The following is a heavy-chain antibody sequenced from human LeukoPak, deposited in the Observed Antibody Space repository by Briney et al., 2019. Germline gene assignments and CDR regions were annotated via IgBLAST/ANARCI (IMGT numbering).Heavy chain of an antibody. J-gene: IGHJ4*02. CDR3: AREYYYDEDAGNY. CDR1: GFRFSRSS. Sequence: GGSLRLSCAASGFRFSRSSMGWDRQAPGKRLEWVSSITASSTYIYYADSVKGRFTISRDNVEKSVSLQMNSLRAEDTAVYYCAREYYYDEDAGNYWGQGTLVTVSS. CDR2: ITASSTYI. D-gene: IGHD3-22*01. V-gene: IGHV3-21*01.